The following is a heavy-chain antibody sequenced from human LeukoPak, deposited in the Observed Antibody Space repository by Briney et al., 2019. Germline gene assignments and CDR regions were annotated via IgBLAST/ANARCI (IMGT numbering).Heavy chain of an antibody. CDR3: ARLGYCSGGSCRDAFDI. D-gene: IGHD2-15*01. J-gene: IGHJ3*02. CDR1: GGSISGYY. CDR2: IYYSGST. V-gene: IGHV4-59*12. Sequence: SETLSLTCTVSGGSISGYYWSWIRQPPGKGLEWIGYIYYSGSTNYNPSLKSRVTISVDTSKNQFSLKLSSVTAADTAVYYCARLGYCSGGSCRDAFDIWGQGTMVTVSS.